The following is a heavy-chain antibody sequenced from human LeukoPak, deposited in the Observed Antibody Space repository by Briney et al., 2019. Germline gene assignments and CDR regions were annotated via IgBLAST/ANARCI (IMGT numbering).Heavy chain of an antibody. CDR2: IYHSGST. Sequence: SQTLSLTCTVSGGSISSGGYYWSWIRQPPGKGLEWIGYIYHSGSTYYNPSLKSRVTISVDRSKNQFSLKLSSVTAADTAVYYCARSSRELLPPRWFDPWGQGTLVTVSS. CDR1: GGSISSGGYY. J-gene: IGHJ5*02. D-gene: IGHD1-26*01. V-gene: IGHV4-30-2*01. CDR3: ARSSRELLPPRWFDP.